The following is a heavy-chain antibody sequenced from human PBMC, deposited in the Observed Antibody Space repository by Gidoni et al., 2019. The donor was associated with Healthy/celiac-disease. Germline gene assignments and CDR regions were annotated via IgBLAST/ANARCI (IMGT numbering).Heavy chain of an antibody. V-gene: IGHV3-21*01. CDR1: GFAFSSYS. D-gene: IGHD5-12*01. J-gene: IGHJ6*02. CDR3: ARADIVATILYYYYGMDV. CDR2: ISSSSSYI. Sequence: EVQLVESGRGLVKRGGSLRLPCAASGFAFSSYSMNWVRQAPGKGLEWVSSISSSSSYIYYADSVKGQFTISRDNAKNSLYLQMNSLRAEDTAVYYCARADIVATILYYYYGMDVWGQGTTVTVSS.